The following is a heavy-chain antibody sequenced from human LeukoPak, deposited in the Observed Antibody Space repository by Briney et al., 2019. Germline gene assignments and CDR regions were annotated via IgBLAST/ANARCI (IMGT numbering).Heavy chain of an antibody. Sequence: GGSLRLSCAASGFSFSNYNMNWVRQAPGKGLEWVSSISSSSSYIYYADSVKGRFTISRDNAKNSLYLQMNSLRAEDTAVYYCARGGLSGSFLDAFDIWGQGTMVTVSS. CDR1: GFSFSNYN. CDR2: ISSSSSYI. V-gene: IGHV3-21*01. D-gene: IGHD1-26*01. CDR3: ARGGLSGSFLDAFDI. J-gene: IGHJ3*02.